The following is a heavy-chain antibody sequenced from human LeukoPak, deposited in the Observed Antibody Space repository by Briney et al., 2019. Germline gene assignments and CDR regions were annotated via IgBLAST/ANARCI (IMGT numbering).Heavy chain of an antibody. CDR3: AKDRVPDSGYDIDY. CDR2: IYGGGGVI. Sequence: GGSLRLSCAASGFTFSCYAMYWVRQAPRKGLEWVAGIYGGGGVIKYADSVKGRFTISRYNSENILYLQMDSLRVEDTAMYYCAKDRVPDSGYDIDYWGQGTLVTVSS. J-gene: IGHJ4*02. D-gene: IGHD5-12*01. CDR1: GFTFSCYA. V-gene: IGHV3-23*03.